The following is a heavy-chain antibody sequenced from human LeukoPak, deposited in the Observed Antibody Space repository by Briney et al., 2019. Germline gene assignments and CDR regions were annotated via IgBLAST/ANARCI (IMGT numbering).Heavy chain of an antibody. V-gene: IGHV4-59*01. D-gene: IGHD5-24*01. J-gene: IGHJ4*02. Sequence: SETLSLTCTVSGGSISSYYWSWIRQPPGKRLEWIGYIYYSGSTNYNPSLKSRVTISVDTSKNQFSLKLSSVTAADTAVYYCARAEDGYNFEAFDYWGQGTLVTVSS. CDR3: ARAEDGYNFEAFDY. CDR2: IYYSGST. CDR1: GGSISSYY.